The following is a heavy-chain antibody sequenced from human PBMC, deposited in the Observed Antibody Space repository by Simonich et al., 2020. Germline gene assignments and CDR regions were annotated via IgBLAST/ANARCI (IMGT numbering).Heavy chain of an antibody. Sequence: EVQLVESGGGLVQPGGSLKLSCAASGFTFSGSAMHWVRQASGKGLEWVGRIRSKANSYATAYAASVKGRFTISRDDSKNTAYLQMNSLKTEDTAVYYCTRFDYYGSGSYYVDYWGQGTLVTVSS. J-gene: IGHJ4*02. V-gene: IGHV3-73*02. CDR3: TRFDYYGSGSYYVDY. CDR2: IRSKANSYAT. D-gene: IGHD3-10*01. CDR1: GFTFSGSA.